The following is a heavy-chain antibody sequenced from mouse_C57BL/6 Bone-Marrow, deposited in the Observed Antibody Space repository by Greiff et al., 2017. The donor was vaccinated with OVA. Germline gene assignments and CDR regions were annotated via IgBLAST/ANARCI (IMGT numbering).Heavy chain of an antibody. CDR3: TGFTTVVADYFDY. J-gene: IGHJ2*01. Sequence: EVKLMESGGGLVQPGGSMKLSCVASGFTFSNYWMNWVRQSPEKGLEWVAQIRLKSDNYATHYAESVKGRFTISRDDSKSSVYLQMNNLRAEDTGIYYCTGFTTVVADYFDYWGQGTTLTVSS. CDR1: GFTFSNYW. D-gene: IGHD1-1*01. V-gene: IGHV6-3*01. CDR2: IRLKSDNYAT.